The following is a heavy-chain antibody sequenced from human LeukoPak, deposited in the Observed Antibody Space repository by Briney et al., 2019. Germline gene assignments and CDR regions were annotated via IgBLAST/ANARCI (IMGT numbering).Heavy chain of an antibody. V-gene: IGHV3-30*03. CDR1: GFTFSSYG. CDR3: ATRGLWYSSGWPFDY. D-gene: IGHD6-19*01. J-gene: IGHJ4*02. Sequence: GRSLRLSCAASGFTFSSYGMHWVRQAPGKGLEWVAVISYDGSNKYYADSVKGRFTISRDNSKNTLYLQMNSLRAEDTAVYYCATRGLWYSSGWPFDYWGQGTLVTVSS. CDR2: ISYDGSNK.